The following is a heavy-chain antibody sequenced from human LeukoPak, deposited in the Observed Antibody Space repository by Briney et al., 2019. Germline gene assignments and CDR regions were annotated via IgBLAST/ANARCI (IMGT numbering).Heavy chain of an antibody. CDR1: GFTFSNAW. V-gene: IGHV3-15*01. J-gene: IGHJ4*02. D-gene: IGHD3/OR15-3a*01. CDR3: TAGTGRSDFDY. CDR2: IKRKGDDGTI. Sequence: TGGSLRPSCAASGFTFSNAWMSWVRQAPGKGLEWVGRIKRKGDDGTIDYAAPVKGRLTISRDDSKNTLYLQMNSLKSEDTAVYYCTAGTGRSDFDYWGQGTLVTVSS.